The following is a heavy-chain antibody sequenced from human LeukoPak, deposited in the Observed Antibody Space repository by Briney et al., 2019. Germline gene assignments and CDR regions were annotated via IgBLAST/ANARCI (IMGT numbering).Heavy chain of an antibody. Sequence: GASVKVSCKASGYTFTGYYMHWVRQAPGQGLERMGWINPNSGGTNYAQKFQGWVTMTRDTSISTAYMELSRLRSDDTAVYYCARTVDTAMVYYFDYWGQGTLVTVSS. J-gene: IGHJ4*02. CDR2: INPNSGGT. V-gene: IGHV1-2*04. CDR1: GYTFTGYY. CDR3: ARTVDTAMVYYFDY. D-gene: IGHD5-18*01.